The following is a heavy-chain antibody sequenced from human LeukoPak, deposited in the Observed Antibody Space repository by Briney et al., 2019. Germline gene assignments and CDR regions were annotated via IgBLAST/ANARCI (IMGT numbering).Heavy chain of an antibody. V-gene: IGHV4-59*01. D-gene: IGHD2-15*01. Sequence: SETLSLTCTVSGGSISSYYWSWIRQPPGKGLEWIGYIYYSGSTNYNPSLKSRVTISVDTSKNQFSLKLSSVTAADTAVYYCARGVVVVAARYYYYYMDVWGKGTTVTVSS. CDR1: GGSISSYY. J-gene: IGHJ6*03. CDR3: ARGVVVVAARYYYYYMDV. CDR2: IYYSGST.